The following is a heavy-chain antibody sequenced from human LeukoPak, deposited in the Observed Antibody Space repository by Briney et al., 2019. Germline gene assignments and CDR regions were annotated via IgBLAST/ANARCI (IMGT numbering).Heavy chain of an antibody. Sequence: SETLSLTCAVYGGSFSGYYWSWIRQPPGKGLEWIGEINHSGSTNYNPSLKSRVTISVDTSKNQFSLKLSSVTAADTAVYYCARRGVRGVIRSTRFDYWGQGTLVTVSS. CDR3: ARRGVRGVIRSTRFDY. J-gene: IGHJ4*02. CDR1: GGSFSGYY. CDR2: INHSGST. D-gene: IGHD3-10*01. V-gene: IGHV4-34*01.